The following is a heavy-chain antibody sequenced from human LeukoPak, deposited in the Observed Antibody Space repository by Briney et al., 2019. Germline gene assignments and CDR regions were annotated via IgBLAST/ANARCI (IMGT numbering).Heavy chain of an antibody. CDR2: THSGGST. V-gene: IGHV3-53*01. CDR1: GFTVSSNY. Sequence: GGSLRLSCAASGFTVSSNYMTWDRQAPGKGLEWVSITHSGGSTYYADSVKGRFTISRDNSKNTLYLQMNSLRAEDTAVYYCARDATYGFGYFDYWGQGTLVTVSS. J-gene: IGHJ4*02. D-gene: IGHD3-10*01. CDR3: ARDATYGFGYFDY.